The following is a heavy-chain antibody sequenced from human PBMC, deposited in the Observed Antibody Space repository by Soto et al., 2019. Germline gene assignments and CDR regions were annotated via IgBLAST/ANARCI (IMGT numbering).Heavy chain of an antibody. CDR1: GFTFSSYA. Sequence: GGSLRLSCSASGFTFSSYAMHWVRQAPGKGLEYVSAISSNGGSTYYADSVKGRFTISRDNSKNTLYLQMSSLRAEDTAVYYCVKHYDILTGYADYWGQGTLVTVSS. CDR3: VKHYDILTGYADY. CDR2: ISSNGGST. V-gene: IGHV3-64D*08. D-gene: IGHD3-9*01. J-gene: IGHJ4*02.